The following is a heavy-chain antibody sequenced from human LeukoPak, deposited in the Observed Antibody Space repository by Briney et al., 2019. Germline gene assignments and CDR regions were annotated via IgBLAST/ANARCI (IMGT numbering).Heavy chain of an antibody. Sequence: GGSLRLSCATSGFTFSSYGMHWVPQAPGKGLEWVAYIRYDGSNKYYADSVKGRFTISRDNSKNTLHLQMNSLRAEDTAVYYCVKAQYDFWSGYYFDFWGQGTLVTVSS. D-gene: IGHD3-3*01. V-gene: IGHV3-30*02. CDR1: GFTFSSYG. CDR2: IRYDGSNK. CDR3: VKAQYDFWSGYYFDF. J-gene: IGHJ4*02.